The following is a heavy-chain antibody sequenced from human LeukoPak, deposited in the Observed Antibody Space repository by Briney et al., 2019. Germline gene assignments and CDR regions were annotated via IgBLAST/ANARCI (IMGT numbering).Heavy chain of an antibody. CDR2: IYYSGSI. D-gene: IGHD1-26*01. V-gene: IGHV4-39*07. CDR1: GGSISSSSYY. Sequence: SETLSLTCSVPGGSISSSSYYWDWIRQPPGQGLEWIGTIYYSGSIYYNPSLQSRVTISVDTSKNQFSLKLSSVTAADTAVYYCARRSGSYVYWGQGTLVTVSS. CDR3: ARRSGSYVY. J-gene: IGHJ4*02.